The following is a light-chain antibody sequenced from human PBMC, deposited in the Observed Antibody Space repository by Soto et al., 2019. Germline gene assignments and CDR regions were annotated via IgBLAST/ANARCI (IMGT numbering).Light chain of an antibody. CDR2: DAS. CDR1: QSVSSY. Sequence: EIVLTQSPATVSLSPGERATLSCRASQSVSSYLAWYQQKPGQAPRLLIYDASNMATGIPARFSSSGSGTDFTMTIGSLEPEDFEVYYCQERSNWTPSFTVGPGPKVDIK. CDR3: QERSNWTPSFT. V-gene: IGKV3-11*01. J-gene: IGKJ3*01.